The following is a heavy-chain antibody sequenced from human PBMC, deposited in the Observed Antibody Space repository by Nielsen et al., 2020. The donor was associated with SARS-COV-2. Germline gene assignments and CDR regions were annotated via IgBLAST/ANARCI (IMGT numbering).Heavy chain of an antibody. CDR3: ARDSSGTYRRVDY. D-gene: IGHD3-22*01. CDR2: INPTNGGT. CDR1: GYTFTNHY. J-gene: IGHJ4*02. V-gene: IGHV1-46*01. Sequence: ASVKVSCKASGYTFTNHYMHWVRQAPGQGLEWMGLINPTNGGTTYAQKFLGTVTVTRDTSTSTVYMELSSLRSDDTAVYYCARDSSGTYRRVDYWGQRTLVTVSS.